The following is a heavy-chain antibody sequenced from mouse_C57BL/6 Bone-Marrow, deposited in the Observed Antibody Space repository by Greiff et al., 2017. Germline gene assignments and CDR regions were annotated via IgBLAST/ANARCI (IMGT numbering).Heavy chain of an antibody. J-gene: IGHJ4*01. CDR1: GFNIKDYY. CDR2: IDPEDGET. V-gene: IGHV14-2*01. CDR3: ARIRYYVMDY. Sequence: VQLQQSGAELVKPGASVKLSCTASGFNIKDYYMHWVKQRTEQGLEWIGRIDPEDGETKYAPTFQGKATITAYTSSNTAYLQLSSLTSEDTAVYYCARIRYYVMDYWGQGTSVTVAS.